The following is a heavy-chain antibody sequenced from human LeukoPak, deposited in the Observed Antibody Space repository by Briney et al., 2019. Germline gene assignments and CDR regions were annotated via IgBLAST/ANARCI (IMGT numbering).Heavy chain of an antibody. CDR1: GGSISSSSYY. J-gene: IGHJ4*02. CDR3: ARHAWIPTHCSSTSCYVFDY. D-gene: IGHD2-2*01. CDR2: IYYSGST. V-gene: IGHV4-39*01. Sequence: SETLSLTCTVSGGSISSSSYYWGWIRQPPGKGLEWIGSIYYSGSTYYNPSLKSRVTISVDTSKNQFSLKLSSVTAADTAVYYCARHAWIPTHCSSTSCYVFDYWGQGTLVTVSS.